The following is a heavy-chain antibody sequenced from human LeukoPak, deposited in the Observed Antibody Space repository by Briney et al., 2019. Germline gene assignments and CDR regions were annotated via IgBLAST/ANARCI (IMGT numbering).Heavy chain of an antibody. CDR2: ISGSGGST. V-gene: IGHV3-23*01. J-gene: IGHJ4*02. Sequence: GGSLRLSCAASGFTFSSYAMSWVRQAPGKGLEWASAISGSGGSTYYADSVKGRFTISRDNSKNTLYLQMNSLRAEDTAVYYCAKGPSSGFLYYFDYWGQGTLVTVSS. CDR1: GFTFSSYA. CDR3: AKGPSSGFLYYFDY. D-gene: IGHD6-19*01.